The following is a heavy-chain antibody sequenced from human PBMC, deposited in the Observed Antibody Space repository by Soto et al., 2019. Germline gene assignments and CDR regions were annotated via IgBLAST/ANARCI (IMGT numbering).Heavy chain of an antibody. CDR1: GGTFSSYA. CDR2: IIPIFGTA. D-gene: IGHD6-6*01. CDR3: ARERSGYSSSSGVGSHFDY. V-gene: IGHV1-69*06. J-gene: IGHJ4*02. Sequence: SVKVSCKASGGTFSSYAISWLRQSPGQGLEWMGGIIPIFGTANYAQKFQGRVTITADKSTSTAYMELSSLRSEDTAVYYCARERSGYSSSSGVGSHFDYWGQGTLVTVSS.